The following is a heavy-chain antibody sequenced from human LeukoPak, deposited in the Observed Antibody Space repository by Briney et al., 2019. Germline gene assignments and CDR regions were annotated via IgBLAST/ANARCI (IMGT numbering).Heavy chain of an antibody. D-gene: IGHD3-22*01. V-gene: IGHV3-23*01. CDR2: ISGSGGST. CDR3: AKGPGNYYDSSGYLYYFDY. J-gene: IGHJ4*02. CDR1: GFTFSSYA. Sequence: GGSLRLSCAASGFTFSSYAMSWVRQAPGKGLEWVSAISGSGGSTYYADSVKGRFTISRDNSKNTLYLQMNSLRAEDTAVYYCAKGPGNYYDSSGYLYYFDYCGQGTLVTVSS.